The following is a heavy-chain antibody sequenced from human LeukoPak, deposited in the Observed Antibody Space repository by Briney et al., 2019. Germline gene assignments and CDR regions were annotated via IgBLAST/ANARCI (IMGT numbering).Heavy chain of an antibody. Sequence: GGSLRLSCAASGFTFSNAWMSWVRQAPGKGLEWVGRIKSKTDGGTTDYAAPVKGRFTISRDDSKNTLYLQMNSLKTEDTAVYYCTTRPERGSYRLDYWGQGTLVTVSS. D-gene: IGHD3-16*02. CDR3: TTRPERGSYRLDY. CDR1: GFTFSNAW. J-gene: IGHJ4*02. V-gene: IGHV3-15*01. CDR2: IKSKTDGGTT.